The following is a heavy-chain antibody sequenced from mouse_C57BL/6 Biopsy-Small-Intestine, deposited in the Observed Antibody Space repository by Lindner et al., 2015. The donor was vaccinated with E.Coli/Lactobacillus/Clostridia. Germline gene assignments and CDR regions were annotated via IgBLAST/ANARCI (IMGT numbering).Heavy chain of an antibody. CDR2: IYPGDGDT. CDR1: GYAFSSSW. V-gene: IGHV1-82*01. D-gene: IGHD2-4*01. CDR3: ARGNDYGAYFDY. J-gene: IGHJ2*01. Sequence: VQLQESGPELVKPGASVKISCKASGYAFSSSWMNWVNQRPGKGLEWIGRIYPGDGDTNYNGKFKGKATLTADKSSSTAYMQLSSLTSEDSAVYFCARGNDYGAYFDYWGQGTTLTVSS.